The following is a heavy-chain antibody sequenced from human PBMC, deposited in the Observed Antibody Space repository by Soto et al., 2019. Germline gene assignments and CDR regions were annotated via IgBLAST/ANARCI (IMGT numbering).Heavy chain of an antibody. CDR1: GYSFTSYW. J-gene: IGHJ6*02. D-gene: IGHD1-1*01. V-gene: IGHV5-10-1*01. CDR2: IDPSDSYT. Sequence: GESLKISCKGSGYSFTSYWISWVRQMPGKGLEWMGRIDPSDSYTNYSPSFQGHVTISADKSISTAYLQWSSLKASDTAMYYCATLSGATTSLYYYYYYGMDVWGQGTTVTVSS. CDR3: ATLSGATTSLYYYYYYGMDV.